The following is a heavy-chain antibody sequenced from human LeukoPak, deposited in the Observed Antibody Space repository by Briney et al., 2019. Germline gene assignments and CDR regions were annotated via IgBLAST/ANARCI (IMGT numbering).Heavy chain of an antibody. Sequence: SETLSLTCAVSGGSISSSRYYWGWIRQPPGKGLEWIGSIYYSGSTYYNPSLQSRVTISVDKSKNQFSLKLSSVTAADTAVYYCARTYYYDSSGYRKQVWFDPWGQGTLVTVSS. CDR3: ARTYYYDSSGYRKQVWFDP. V-gene: IGHV4-39*07. CDR1: GGSISSSRYY. CDR2: IYYSGST. J-gene: IGHJ5*02. D-gene: IGHD3-22*01.